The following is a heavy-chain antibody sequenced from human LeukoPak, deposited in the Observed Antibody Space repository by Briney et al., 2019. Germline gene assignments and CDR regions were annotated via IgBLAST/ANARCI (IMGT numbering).Heavy chain of an antibody. CDR2: IYYSGIT. CDR1: GASISTSNYS. Sequence: PSETLSLTCTVSGASISTSNYSWGWIRQPPGKGLEWIGNIYYSGITYYNSSLKSRVTISVDTSKNQFSLKLSSVTAADTAVYYCARGVTFLDIVVVPAAISGYGMDVWGQGTTVTVSS. D-gene: IGHD2-2*02. V-gene: IGHV4-39*07. CDR3: ARGVTFLDIVVVPAAISGYGMDV. J-gene: IGHJ6*02.